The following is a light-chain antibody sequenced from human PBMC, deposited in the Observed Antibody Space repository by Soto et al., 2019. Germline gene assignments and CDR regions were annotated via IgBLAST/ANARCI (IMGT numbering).Light chain of an antibody. CDR2: GAS. J-gene: IGKJ5*01. Sequence: EIVLTQSPGTLSLSPGERATISCRARESVIKYLAWYQQKPGQAPRLLIHGASSRATGIPDRFSGSGSETDFTLTINRLEPEDFAVYYCKQYSSSPPITFGQGTRLEI. V-gene: IGKV3-20*01. CDR1: ESVIKY. CDR3: KQYSSSPPIT.